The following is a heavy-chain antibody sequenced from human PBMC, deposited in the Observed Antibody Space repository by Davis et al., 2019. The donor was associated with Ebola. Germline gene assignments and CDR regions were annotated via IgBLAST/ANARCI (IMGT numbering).Heavy chain of an antibody. V-gene: IGHV3-23*01. D-gene: IGHD3-10*01. Sequence: GESLKISCAASGFTFSSYAMSWVRQAPGKGLEWVSAISGSGGSTYYADSVKVRFTISRDNAKNSLYLQMNSLRAEDTALYYCAKTRGGYYYYGMDVWGQGTTVTVSS. CDR1: GFTFSSYA. J-gene: IGHJ6*02. CDR2: ISGSGGST. CDR3: AKTRGGYYYYGMDV.